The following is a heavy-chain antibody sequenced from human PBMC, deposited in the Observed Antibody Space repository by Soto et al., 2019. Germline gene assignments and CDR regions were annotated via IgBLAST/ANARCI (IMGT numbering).Heavy chain of an antibody. V-gene: IGHV3-15*01. CDR2: IKSKTDGGTT. CDR3: TTEWGAGGEGYYYGMDV. D-gene: IGHD3-16*01. CDR1: GFTFSNAW. J-gene: IGHJ6*02. Sequence: EVQLVESGGGLVKPGGSLRLSCAASGFTFSNAWMSWVRQAPGKGLEWVGRIKSKTDGGTTDYAAHAKGRFTISRDDSKNTLYRRMNSLKTEDTAVYYCTTEWGAGGEGYYYGMDVWGQGATVTVSS.